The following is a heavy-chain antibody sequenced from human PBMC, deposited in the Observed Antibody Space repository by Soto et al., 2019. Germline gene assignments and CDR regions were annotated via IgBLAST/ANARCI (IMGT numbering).Heavy chain of an antibody. CDR3: ATGFLGLCTGGNCPLDY. J-gene: IGHJ4*02. V-gene: IGHV3-33*01. D-gene: IGHD2-15*01. Sequence: QVQLVESGGGVVQPERSLRLSCAASGFTFSRQAMHWVRQAPRRGLEWVAVIWYHGIDKYYADSVKGRFTISRDNSKNTVYLQMNSLRGEDTAVYYCATGFLGLCTGGNCPLDYWGQGTLVTVSS. CDR2: IWYHGIDK. CDR1: GFTFSRQA.